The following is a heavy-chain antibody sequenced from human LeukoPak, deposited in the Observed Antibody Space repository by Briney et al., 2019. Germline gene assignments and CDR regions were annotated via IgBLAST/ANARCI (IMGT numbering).Heavy chain of an antibody. J-gene: IGHJ4*02. CDR2: IYYSGST. CDR3: ARHRRLSYFDY. V-gene: IGHV4-39*01. CDR1: GGSISSSSYY. Sequence: SETLSLTCTVSGGSISSSSYYWGWIRQPPGKGLEWIGNIYYSGSTYYNPSLKSRVTISVDTSKNQFSLKLSSVTTADTAVYFCARHRRLSYFDYWAREPWSPSPQ. D-gene: IGHD2/OR15-2a*01.